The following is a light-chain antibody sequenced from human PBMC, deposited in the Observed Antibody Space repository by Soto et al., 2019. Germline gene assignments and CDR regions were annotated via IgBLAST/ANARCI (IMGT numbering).Light chain of an antibody. CDR1: RSIINW. CDR3: QQYSDHWT. CDR2: KAS. V-gene: IGKV1-5*03. Sequence: DIQLTQSPSTLSASVGDRVTITCRASRSIINWLAWYQQKSGKGPKLLIYKASNLQTGVPPRFSGSGYGTEFTLTISSLQPDDVATYYCQQYSDHWTFGQGTKVDIK. J-gene: IGKJ1*01.